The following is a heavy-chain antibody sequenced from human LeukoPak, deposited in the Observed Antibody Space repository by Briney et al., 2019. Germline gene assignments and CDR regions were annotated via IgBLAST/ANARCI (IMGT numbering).Heavy chain of an antibody. Sequence: ASVKVSCKASGYTFTAYGVSRVRQAPGQGLEWMGWISAYTGNTNYAQKLQGRVTMTTDASTSTAYMELRSLRSGDTAVYYCARGQSGSYLSPSDYWGQGTLVTVSS. D-gene: IGHD1-26*01. CDR2: ISAYTGNT. V-gene: IGHV1-18*01. CDR1: GYTFTAYG. CDR3: ARGQSGSYLSPSDY. J-gene: IGHJ4*02.